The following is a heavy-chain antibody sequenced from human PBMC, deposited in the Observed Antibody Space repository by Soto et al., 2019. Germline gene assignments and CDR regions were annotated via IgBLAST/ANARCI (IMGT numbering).Heavy chain of an antibody. Sequence: GGVLRVYGSASGFTLSNYAMSWLRQPPGKGLEWVSAISGSGDRTYYADSVKGRFTISRDNSKNTLYLQMNSLRAEDSAVYYCVKERSGHSYADSWGQGTLVTVSS. CDR3: VKERSGHSYADS. D-gene: IGHD5-18*01. V-gene: IGHV3-23*01. CDR2: ISGSGDRT. CDR1: GFTLSNYA. J-gene: IGHJ4*02.